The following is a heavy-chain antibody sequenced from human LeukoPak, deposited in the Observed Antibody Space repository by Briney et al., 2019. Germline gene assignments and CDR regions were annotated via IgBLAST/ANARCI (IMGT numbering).Heavy chain of an antibody. CDR2: IIPIFTIT. J-gene: IGHJ4*02. Sequence: SVKVSCKASGGTFSSYSISWVRQAPGQGLEWMGRIIPIFTITDYSQKFQGRVTITADTSTSTAYMELSSLRSEDTAVYYCARGPQDYGDYRHFDYWGQGTLVTVSS. CDR3: ARGPQDYGDYRHFDY. V-gene: IGHV1-69*04. D-gene: IGHD4-17*01. CDR1: GGTFSSYS.